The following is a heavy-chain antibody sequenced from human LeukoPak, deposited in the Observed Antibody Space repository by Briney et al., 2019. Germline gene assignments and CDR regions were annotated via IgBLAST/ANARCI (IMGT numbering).Heavy chain of an antibody. Sequence: GGSLRLSCAASGFTFSSYALSWVRQAPGKGLEWVSAITNSGGSTYYADSVKGRFTISRDNSKNTLYLQMNSLRAEDTAVYYCAKNLKVTTSAFDIWGQGTMVTVSS. J-gene: IGHJ3*02. V-gene: IGHV3-23*01. D-gene: IGHD4-17*01. CDR3: AKNLKVTTSAFDI. CDR1: GFTFSSYA. CDR2: ITNSGGST.